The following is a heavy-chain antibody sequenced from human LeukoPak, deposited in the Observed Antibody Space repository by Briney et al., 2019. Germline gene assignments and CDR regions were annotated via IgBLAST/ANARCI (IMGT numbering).Heavy chain of an antibody. Sequence: GGSLRLSCAASGFTLSSYAMSWVRQAPGKGLEWVSAISGSGASTYYADSVKGRFTISRDNSKNTLYLQMNSLRAEDTAVYYCAKVRMITMIAYDAFDIWGQGTMVTVSS. CDR3: AKVRMITMIAYDAFDI. J-gene: IGHJ3*02. V-gene: IGHV3-23*01. CDR1: GFTLSSYA. D-gene: IGHD3-22*01. CDR2: ISGSGAST.